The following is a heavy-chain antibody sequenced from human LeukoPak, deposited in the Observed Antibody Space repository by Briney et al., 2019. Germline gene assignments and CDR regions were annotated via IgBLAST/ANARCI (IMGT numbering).Heavy chain of an antibody. Sequence: ASVKVSCMASGGTFSSYAISWVRQAPGQGLEWMGWMNPNSGNTGYAQKFQGRVTMTRNTSISTAYMELSSLRSEDTAVYYCAREVAAAGTWAFDIWGQGTMVTVSS. J-gene: IGHJ3*02. V-gene: IGHV1-8*02. CDR2: MNPNSGNT. D-gene: IGHD6-13*01. CDR1: GGTFSSYA. CDR3: AREVAAAGTWAFDI.